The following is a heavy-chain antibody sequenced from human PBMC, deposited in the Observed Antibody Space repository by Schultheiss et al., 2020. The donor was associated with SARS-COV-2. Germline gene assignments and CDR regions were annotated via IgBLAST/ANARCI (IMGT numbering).Heavy chain of an antibody. V-gene: IGHV3-48*01. Sequence: GGSLRLSCAASGFSFRSHAMSWVRQAPGKGLEWVSYISSSGSTIYYADSVKGRFTISRENAKNSLYLQMNSLRVEDTAVYYCARDLGSSWTYYFDYWGQGTLVTVSS. CDR2: ISSSGSTI. D-gene: IGHD6-13*01. CDR1: GFSFRSHA. CDR3: ARDLGSSWTYYFDY. J-gene: IGHJ4*02.